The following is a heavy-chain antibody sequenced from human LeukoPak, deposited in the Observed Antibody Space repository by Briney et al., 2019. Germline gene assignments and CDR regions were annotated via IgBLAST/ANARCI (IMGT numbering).Heavy chain of an antibody. D-gene: IGHD4-17*01. CDR2: ITTSSSIL. J-gene: IGHJ2*01. CDR1: GFTFNGYS. Sequence: GGSLRLSCAASGFTFNGYSIIWVRQAPGKGLEWVSYITTSSSILYYAVSVKGRFTVSRDNAKNSLYLQVNSLRVEASSVYFCARVRGPTVATWYFDLWGRGTLVTVSP. V-gene: IGHV3-48*01. CDR3: ARVRGPTVATWYFDL.